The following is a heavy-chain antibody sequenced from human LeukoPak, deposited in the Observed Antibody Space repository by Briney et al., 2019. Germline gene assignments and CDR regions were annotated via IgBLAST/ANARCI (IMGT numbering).Heavy chain of an antibody. CDR3: ARAQGGGLWFGELSDSYFDY. CDR1: GFTFSSYA. Sequence: GGSLRLSCAASGFTFSSYAMSWVRQAPGKGLEWVAVIWYDGSNKYYADSVKGRFTISRDNSKNTLYLQMNSLRAEDTAVYYCARAQGGGLWFGELSDSYFDYWGQGTLVTVSS. CDR2: IWYDGSNK. D-gene: IGHD3-10*01. J-gene: IGHJ4*02. V-gene: IGHV3-30*04.